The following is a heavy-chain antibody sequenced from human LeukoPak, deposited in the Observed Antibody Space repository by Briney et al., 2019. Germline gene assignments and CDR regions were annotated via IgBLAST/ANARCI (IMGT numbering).Heavy chain of an antibody. CDR2: ISGSGGST. D-gene: IGHD2-15*01. V-gene: IGHV3-23*01. CDR3: AKGTYCSGGSCYYFDY. J-gene: IGHJ4*02. CDR1: GFTFSIYA. Sequence: GGSLRLSCAASGFTFSIYAMSWVRQAPGKGLEWVSAISGSGGSTYYADSVKGRFTISRDNSKNTLYLQMNSLRAEDTAVYYCAKGTYCSGGSCYYFDYWGQGTLVTVSS.